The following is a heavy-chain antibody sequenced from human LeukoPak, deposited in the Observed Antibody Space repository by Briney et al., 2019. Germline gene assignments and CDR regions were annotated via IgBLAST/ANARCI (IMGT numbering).Heavy chain of an antibody. CDR1: GFRFSNYG. CDR3: ARDSGFSGTQRGEY. D-gene: IGHD3/OR15-3a*01. CDR2: ISGSGGST. V-gene: IGHV3-23*01. J-gene: IGHJ4*02. Sequence: GGPLRLSCAASGFRFSNYGMSWVRQAPGKGLEWVSAISGSGGSTYYADSVKGRFSISRDNSKNTLYMQMNSLRVEDTAVYYCARDSGFSGTQRGEYWGQGTLVTVSS.